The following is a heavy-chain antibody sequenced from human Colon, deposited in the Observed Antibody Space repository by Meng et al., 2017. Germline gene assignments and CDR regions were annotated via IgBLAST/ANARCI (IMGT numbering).Heavy chain of an antibody. V-gene: IGHV7-4-1*02. Sequence: GESLKISCKASGYTFTSYAMNWVRQAPGQGLEWMGWINTNTGNPTYAQGFTGRFVFSLDTSVSTAYLQISSLKAEDTAVYYCARGDGSDDSSGYYAYWGQGTLVTVSS. CDR3: ARGDGSDDSSGYYAY. CDR2: INTNTGNP. D-gene: IGHD3-22*01. J-gene: IGHJ4*02. CDR1: GYTFTSYA.